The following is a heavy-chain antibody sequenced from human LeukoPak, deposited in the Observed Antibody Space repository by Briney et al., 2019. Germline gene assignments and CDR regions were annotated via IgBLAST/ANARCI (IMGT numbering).Heavy chain of an antibody. CDR3: ARSTSGSYYWFDP. J-gene: IGHJ5*02. Sequence: VASVKLSCKASGYTFTGYYMHWVRQAPGQGLEGMGWINPNSGGTNYARKIQGRVTMTRDTSISTAYMELSRLRSDDTAVYFCARSTSGSYYWFDPWGQGTLVTVSS. CDR2: INPNSGGT. D-gene: IGHD1-26*01. CDR1: GYTFTGYY. V-gene: IGHV1-2*02.